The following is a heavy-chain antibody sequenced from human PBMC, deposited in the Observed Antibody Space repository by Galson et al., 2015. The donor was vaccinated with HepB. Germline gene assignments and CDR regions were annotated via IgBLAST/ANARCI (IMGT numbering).Heavy chain of an antibody. D-gene: IGHD2-15*01. CDR2: ISYDGSFR. CDR3: AKGGPGRIGRIVSRSLGCDP. Sequence: SLRLSCASSGFSFSNYAIHWVRQAPGKGLEWMAVISYDGSFRYYSDSVKGRFTVSRDPSRSILYLQMNILRVEDTAVYYCAKGGPGRIGRIVSRSLGCDPWGQETLVIVSS. V-gene: IGHV3-30*18. CDR1: GFSFSNYA. J-gene: IGHJ5*02.